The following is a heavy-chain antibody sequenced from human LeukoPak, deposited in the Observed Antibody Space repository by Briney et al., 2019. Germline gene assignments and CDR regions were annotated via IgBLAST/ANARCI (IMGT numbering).Heavy chain of an antibody. CDR1: GLSVSSNY. V-gene: IGHV3-66*01. CDR2: IYSGGST. CDR3: AKILPDTVTADY. D-gene: IGHD4-11*01. J-gene: IGHJ4*02. Sequence: GGSLRLSCAASGLSVSSNYMSWVRQAPGKGLEWVSVIYSGGSTYYADSVKGRFTISRDNSKNTLYLQMNSLRAEDTAVYYCAKILPDTVTADYWGQGTLVTVSS.